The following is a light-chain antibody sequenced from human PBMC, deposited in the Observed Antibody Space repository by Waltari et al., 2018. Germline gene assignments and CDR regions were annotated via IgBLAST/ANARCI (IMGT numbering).Light chain of an antibody. J-gene: IGLJ2*01. CDR3: CSYAGRYTYI. V-gene: IGLV2-11*01. CDR1: SGDVGGHDF. CDR2: DVT. Sequence: QSALTQPRSVSGSPGQSVTISCTGTSGDVGGHDFVSWFQELPGKAPKLILYDVTKRPSGVADRFSGAKSANTASLTISGLQAEDEANYYCCSYAGRYTYIFGGGTKLTVL.